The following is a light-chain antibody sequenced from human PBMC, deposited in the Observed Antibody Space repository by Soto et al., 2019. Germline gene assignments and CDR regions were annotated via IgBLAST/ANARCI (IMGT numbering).Light chain of an antibody. CDR2: EVS. J-gene: IGLJ1*01. CDR1: SSDVGGYKY. CDR3: SSYTSSSTLV. V-gene: IGLV2-14*01. Sequence: QSALTQPASVSGSPGQSITISCTGASSDVGGYKYVSWYQQYPGKAPKLMIYEVSNRPSGVSNRFSGSKSGNTASLTISGLQAEDEADYSCSSYTSSSTLVFGTGTKVTVL.